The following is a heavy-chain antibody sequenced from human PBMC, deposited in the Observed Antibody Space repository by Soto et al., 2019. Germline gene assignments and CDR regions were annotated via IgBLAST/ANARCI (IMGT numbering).Heavy chain of an antibody. D-gene: IGHD3-22*01. CDR1: GYTFTSYG. CDR2: ISAYNGNT. CDR3: ARDNYYDSSGYYW. V-gene: IGHV1-18*01. J-gene: IGHJ4*02. Sequence: ASVKVSCKASGYTFTSYGISWVRQAPGQGLEWMGWISAYNGNTNYAQKIQGRVTMTTDKSTSTAYMELRSLRSDDTAVYYCARDNYYDSSGYYWWGQGTMVTVSS.